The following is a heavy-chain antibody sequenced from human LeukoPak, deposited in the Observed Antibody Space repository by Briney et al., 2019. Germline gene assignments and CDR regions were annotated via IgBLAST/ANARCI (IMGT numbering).Heavy chain of an antibody. Sequence: ASVKVSCKTSGYMFRNYGITWVRQAPGQGLEWMGWISTFNGHTKYTQSLRDRVTTTTDTSTSTIYMELRSLRSDDTAVYYCAKGRVIYYDTTGYRPDDSFDIWGQGTMVTVSS. CDR1: GYMFRNYG. CDR3: AKGRVIYYDTTGYRPDDSFDI. J-gene: IGHJ3*02. D-gene: IGHD3-22*01. CDR2: ISTFNGHT. V-gene: IGHV1-18*01.